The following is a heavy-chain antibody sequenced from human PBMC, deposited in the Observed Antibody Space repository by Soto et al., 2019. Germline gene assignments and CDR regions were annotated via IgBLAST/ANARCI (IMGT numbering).Heavy chain of an antibody. CDR2: IGGSGTST. J-gene: IGHJ6*02. CDR1: GFTFISYA. CDR3: AKDIRSYYYGMDV. V-gene: IGHV3-23*01. Sequence: EVHLLESGGGLEQPGGSLRLSCAASGFTFISYAMNWVRQAPGKGLEWVSGIGGSGTSTNYADSVKGRFIISRDNSKNTLYLQMNSLRAEDTAVYYCAKDIRSYYYGMDVWGQGTTVTVSS. D-gene: IGHD6-6*01.